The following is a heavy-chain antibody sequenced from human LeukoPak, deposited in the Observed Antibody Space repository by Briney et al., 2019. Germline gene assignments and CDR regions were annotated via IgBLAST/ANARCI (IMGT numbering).Heavy chain of an antibody. D-gene: IGHD4-17*01. CDR2: IYPGDSDT. J-gene: IGHJ5*02. CDR3: ARPPLMTTEFPPELITWLDP. Sequence: GESLKISCKGSGYSFTCYWIGWVRQLPGKGLEWMGIIYPGDSDTRYSPSFQGEVTISADKSISTYYLLWSSLKASDTAMYYCARPPLMTTEFPPELITWLDPWGQGTLVTVSS. V-gene: IGHV5-51*01. CDR1: GYSFTCYW.